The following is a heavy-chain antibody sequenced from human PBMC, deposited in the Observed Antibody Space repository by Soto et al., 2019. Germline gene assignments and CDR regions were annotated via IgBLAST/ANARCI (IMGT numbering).Heavy chain of an antibody. Sequence: GGSLRLSCAASGFTFSSYAMHWVRQAPGKGLEWVALISYDGSDKDYAASVKGRFTISRDNSRNTLFLQMNSLRAEDTAVYYCARDYYKYYDSSGYYRSPAYWGQGTLVTVS. V-gene: IGHV3-30-3*01. J-gene: IGHJ4*02. CDR3: ARDYYKYYDSSGYYRSPAY. CDR1: GFTFSSYA. CDR2: ISYDGSDK. D-gene: IGHD3-22*01.